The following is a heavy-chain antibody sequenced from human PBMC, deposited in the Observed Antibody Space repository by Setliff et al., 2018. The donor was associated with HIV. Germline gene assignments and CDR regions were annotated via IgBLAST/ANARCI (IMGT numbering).Heavy chain of an antibody. CDR2: IYYSGST. CDR1: GGSISSNSYY. J-gene: IGHJ4*02. V-gene: IGHV4-39*07. Sequence: SETLSLTCTVSGGSISSNSYYWGWIRQPPGKGLEWIGSIYYSGSTYYNPSLKSRVTISGDTSKNQFSLELTSVTAADTAVYYCASTAYDSSGYSYWGQGTLVTVSS. D-gene: IGHD3-22*01. CDR3: ASTAYDSSGYSY.